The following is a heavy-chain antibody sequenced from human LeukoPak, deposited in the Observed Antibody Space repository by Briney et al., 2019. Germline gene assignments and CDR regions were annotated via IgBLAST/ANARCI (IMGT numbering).Heavy chain of an antibody. CDR3: AGGTGMDV. D-gene: IGHD1-1*01. CDR2: IKEDGSAR. J-gene: IGHJ6*02. V-gene: IGHV3-7*05. Sequence: GGSLRLSCAASGVTFSSYWMNWVRQAPGKGLEWVANIKEDGSARYYVEFVKGRFSISRDNAKNSVYLQMNSLGADDTAVYYCAGGTGMDVWGQGTPVTVPS. CDR1: GVTFSSYW.